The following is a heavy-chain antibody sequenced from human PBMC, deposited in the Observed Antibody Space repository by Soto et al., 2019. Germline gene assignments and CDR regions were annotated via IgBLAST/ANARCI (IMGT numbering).Heavy chain of an antibody. CDR1: GYSFTSYW. Sequence: GESLKLSFKGSGYSFTSYWISWVRRMPGKGLEWMGRIDPSDSYTNYSPSFQGHVTISADKSISTAYLQWSSLKASDTAMYYCARHRLLGWDYYYGMDVWGQGTTVTVSS. D-gene: IGHD7-27*01. CDR3: ARHRLLGWDYYYGMDV. J-gene: IGHJ6*02. V-gene: IGHV5-10-1*01. CDR2: IDPSDSYT.